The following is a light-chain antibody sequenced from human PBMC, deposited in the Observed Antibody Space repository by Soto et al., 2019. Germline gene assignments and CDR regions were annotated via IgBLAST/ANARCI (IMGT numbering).Light chain of an antibody. Sequence: EIVLTQSPGTLSLSPGERATLSCRASQSVSSSYLAWYQQKPGQAPRLLIHGASNRASGIPDRFSGSGSGTDFTLTISSLEPEDFAVYYCQQRSNWPTFGGGTKVDIK. CDR2: GAS. CDR3: QQRSNWPT. J-gene: IGKJ4*01. CDR1: QSVSSSY. V-gene: IGKV3D-20*02.